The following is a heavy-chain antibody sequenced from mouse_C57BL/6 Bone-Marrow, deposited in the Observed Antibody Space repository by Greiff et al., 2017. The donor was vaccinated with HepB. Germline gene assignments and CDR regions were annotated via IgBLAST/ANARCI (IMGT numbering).Heavy chain of an antibody. CDR3: ARSHYDYWYFDV. V-gene: IGHV1-26*01. Sequence: VQLQQSGPELVKPGASVKISCKASGYTFTDYYMNWVKQSHGKSLEWIGDINPNNGGTSYNQKFKGKATLTVDKSSSTAYMELRSLTSEDSAVYYCARSHYDYWYFDVWGTGTTVTVSS. CDR2: INPNNGGT. CDR1: GYTFTDYY. D-gene: IGHD2-4*01. J-gene: IGHJ1*03.